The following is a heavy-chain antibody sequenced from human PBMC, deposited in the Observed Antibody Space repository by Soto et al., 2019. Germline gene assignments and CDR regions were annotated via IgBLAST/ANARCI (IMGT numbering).Heavy chain of an antibody. CDR1: GGTFSSYT. D-gene: IGHD3-22*01. V-gene: IGHV1-69*10. J-gene: IGHJ5*02. Sequence: SVKVSCKASGGTFSSYTISWVRQAPGQGLEWMGGIIPIIGIINYAQKFQGRVTITADKFTGTAYMELTRLRSDDTAVYYCAGDPDSHYNDSHASSYPWGQGTLVTVSS. CDR2: IIPIIGII. CDR3: AGDPDSHYNDSHASSYP.